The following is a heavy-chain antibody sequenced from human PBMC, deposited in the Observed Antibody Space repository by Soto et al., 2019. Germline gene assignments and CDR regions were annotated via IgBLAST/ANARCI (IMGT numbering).Heavy chain of an antibody. V-gene: IGHV1-2*04. CDR3: ARGSSTSYSSGWYSEYYFDY. CDR1: GYTFTGYY. Sequence: QVQLVQSGAEVKKPGASVKVSCKASGYTFTGYYMHWVRQAPGQGLEWMGWINPNSGGTNYAQMFQGWVTMTRDTSISTAYMELSRLRSDDTAVYYCARGSSTSYSSGWYSEYYFDYWGQGTLVTVSS. D-gene: IGHD6-19*01. J-gene: IGHJ4*02. CDR2: INPNSGGT.